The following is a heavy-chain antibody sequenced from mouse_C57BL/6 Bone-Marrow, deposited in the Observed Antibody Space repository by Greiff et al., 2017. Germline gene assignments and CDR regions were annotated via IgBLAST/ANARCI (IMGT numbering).Heavy chain of an antibody. CDR2: IHPNSGST. CDR3: ASRGGPWYVDV. Sequence: QVQLQQSGAELVKPGASVKLSCKASGYTFTSYWMHWVKQRPGQGLEWIGMIHPNSGSTNYNEKFKSKATLTVDKSSSTAYMQLSSLTSEDSAVYYCASRGGPWYVDVWGTGTTVTVAS. J-gene: IGHJ1*03. V-gene: IGHV1-64*01. CDR1: GYTFTSYW. D-gene: IGHD1-1*02.